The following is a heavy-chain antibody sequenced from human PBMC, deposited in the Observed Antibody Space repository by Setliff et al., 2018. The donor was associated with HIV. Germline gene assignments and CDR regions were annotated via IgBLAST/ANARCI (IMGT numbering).Heavy chain of an antibody. CDR3: ARHSPSDY. J-gene: IGHJ4*02. CDR1: GGSISSGDYY. Sequence: LSLTCTVSGGSISSGDYYWSWIRQPPGKGLEWIGYIYYTGTTYYNPSLQSRVSISLHTSKNQFSLKLSSVTAADTAMYYCARHSPSDYWGQGTLVTVSS. V-gene: IGHV4-31*03. CDR2: IYYTGTT.